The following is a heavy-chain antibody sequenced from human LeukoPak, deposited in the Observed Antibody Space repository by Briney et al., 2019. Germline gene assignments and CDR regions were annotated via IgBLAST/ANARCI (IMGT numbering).Heavy chain of an antibody. Sequence: GGSLRLSCAASGFTFSSYSMDWVRQAPGKGLESVSSINGNGDSTYYAKFVNGRFSISRDNSRTTLYLQMRSLRADDMAVYYCAREDTAMATGFDYWGQGTLVTVSS. CDR2: INGNGDST. CDR1: GFTFSSYS. J-gene: IGHJ4*02. V-gene: IGHV3-64*01. CDR3: AREDTAMATGFDY. D-gene: IGHD5-18*01.